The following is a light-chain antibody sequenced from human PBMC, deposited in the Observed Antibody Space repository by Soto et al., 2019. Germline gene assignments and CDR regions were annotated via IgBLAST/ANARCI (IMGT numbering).Light chain of an antibody. CDR3: QQYGRSPGLFT. CDR2: DAS. Sequence: EIVLTQSPGTLSLSPGERATLSCRASQRVSNTYLAWYQQKTGQAPRLLIYDASSMATGIPDRFSGSGSGTDFTLTISRLEPEDFAVYYCQQYGRSPGLFTFGPGTKVDIK. V-gene: IGKV3-20*01. J-gene: IGKJ3*01. CDR1: QRVSNTY.